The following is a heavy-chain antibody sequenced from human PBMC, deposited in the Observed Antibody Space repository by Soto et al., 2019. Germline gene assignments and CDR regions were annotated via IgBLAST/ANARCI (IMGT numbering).Heavy chain of an antibody. D-gene: IGHD6-13*01. CDR1: GFTFSSYA. V-gene: IGHV3-30-3*01. CDR2: ISYDGSNK. Sequence: HPGGSLRLSCAASGFTFSSYAMHWVRQAPGKGLEWVAVISYDGSNKYYADSVKGRFTISRDNSKNTLYLQMNSLRAEDTAVYYCARDRSSTSTRYYYGMDVWGQGTTVTVSS. CDR3: ARDRSSTSTRYYYGMDV. J-gene: IGHJ6*02.